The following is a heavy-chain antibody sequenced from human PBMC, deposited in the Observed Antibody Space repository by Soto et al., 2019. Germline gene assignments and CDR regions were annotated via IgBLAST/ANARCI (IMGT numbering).Heavy chain of an antibody. CDR2: IYYSGIT. D-gene: IGHD2-8*02. Sequence: SETLSLTCTVSGGSISSYYWSWIRQPPGKGLEWIGYIYYSGITDYNPSPKSRVTISVDTSKSQFSLKLSSVTAADTAVYYCARGGGVYYFDYWGQGTLVTVSS. V-gene: IGHV4-59*01. CDR1: GGSISSYY. J-gene: IGHJ4*02. CDR3: ARGGGVYYFDY.